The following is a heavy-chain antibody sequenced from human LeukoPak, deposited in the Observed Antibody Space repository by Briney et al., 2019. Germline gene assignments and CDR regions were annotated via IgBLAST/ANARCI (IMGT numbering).Heavy chain of an antibody. Sequence: GGSLRLSCAASGFTFNNYAMSWVRQAPGKGLEWVSASGSGGSTYYADSVKGRFTISRDNSKNTLYLQIHSLRAEDTAVYYCAKEIASDFGGAADYWGQGTLVTVSS. V-gene: IGHV3-23*01. J-gene: IGHJ4*02. CDR2: SGSGGST. CDR3: AKEIASDFGGAADY. CDR1: GFTFNNYA. D-gene: IGHD6-13*01.